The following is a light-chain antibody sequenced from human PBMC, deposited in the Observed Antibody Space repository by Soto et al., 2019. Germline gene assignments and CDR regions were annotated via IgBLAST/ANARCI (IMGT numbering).Light chain of an antibody. J-gene: IGKJ4*01. V-gene: IGKV3-20*01. CDR1: QSVSSSY. Sequence: DIVLTQSPGTLSLSPGERATLSCRASQSVSSSYLAWYQQKPGQPPRLLIYGASIRATGIPDRFSGSGSGTDFTLTISRLEPEDFAVYYCQQYGSSPLTFGGGTKVEIK. CDR3: QQYGSSPLT. CDR2: GAS.